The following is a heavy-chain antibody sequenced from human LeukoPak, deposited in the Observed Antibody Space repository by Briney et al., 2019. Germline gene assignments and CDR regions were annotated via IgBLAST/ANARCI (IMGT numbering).Heavy chain of an antibody. J-gene: IGHJ4*02. Sequence: PSETLSLTCAVYGGSFSGYYWSWIRQPPGKGLEWIGEINHSGSTNYNPSLKSRVTISVDTSKNQFSLKLSSVTAADTAVYYCARGRAYYYDSSGYSYFDYWGQGTLVTVSS. V-gene: IGHV4-34*01. CDR1: GGSFSGYY. CDR2: INHSGST. D-gene: IGHD3-22*01. CDR3: ARGRAYYYDSSGYSYFDY.